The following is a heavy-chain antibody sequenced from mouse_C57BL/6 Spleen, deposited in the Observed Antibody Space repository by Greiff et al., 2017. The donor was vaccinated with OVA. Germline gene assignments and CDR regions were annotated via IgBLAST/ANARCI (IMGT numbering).Heavy chain of an antibody. CDR1: GYTFTSYW. D-gene: IGHD2-5*01. Sequence: VQLQQPGAELVKPGASVKMSCKASGYTFTSYWITWVKQRPGQGLEWIGDIYPGSGSTNYNEKFKSKATLTVDTSSSTAYMQLSSLTSEDSAVYYCARIGYYSNYEGAMDYWGQGTSVTVSS. CDR3: ARIGYYSNYEGAMDY. CDR2: IYPGSGST. J-gene: IGHJ4*01. V-gene: IGHV1-55*01.